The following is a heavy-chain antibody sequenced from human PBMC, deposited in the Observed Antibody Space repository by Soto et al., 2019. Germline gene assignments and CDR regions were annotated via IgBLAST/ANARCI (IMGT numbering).Heavy chain of an antibody. CDR3: ARGLRRQLLNWFDP. CDR2: IYYIEST. CDR1: GGSISSYY. Sequence: PSETLSLTCTVSGGSISSYYWSWIRQPPGKGLEWIGYIYYIESTNYNPSLKSRVTISVDTSKNQFSLKLSSVTAADTAVYYCARGLRRQLLNWFDPWGQGTLVTVSS. J-gene: IGHJ5*02. V-gene: IGHV4-59*01. D-gene: IGHD2-2*01.